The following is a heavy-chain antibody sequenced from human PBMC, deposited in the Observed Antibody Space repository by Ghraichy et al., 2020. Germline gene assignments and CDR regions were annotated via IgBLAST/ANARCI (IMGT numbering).Heavy chain of an antibody. CDR1: GFTFSSYA. D-gene: IGHD3-22*01. Sequence: LSLTYAASGFTFSSYALHWVRQAPGKGLEWVAVISYDGSNKNYADSVKGRFTISRDNSKNTLYLQMNSLRAEDTAVYYCARDGTPLPYYYDSSSKEGFDYWGQGTLVTVSS. V-gene: IGHV3-30-3*01. CDR3: ARDGTPLPYYYDSSSKEGFDY. J-gene: IGHJ4*02. CDR2: ISYDGSNK.